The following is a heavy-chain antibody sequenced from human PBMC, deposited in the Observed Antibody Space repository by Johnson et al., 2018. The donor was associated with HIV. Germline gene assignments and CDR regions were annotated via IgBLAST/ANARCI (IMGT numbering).Heavy chain of an antibody. Sequence: VQLVEFGGRVVQPGRSLRLSCAASRFSFSSYGMSWVRQAPGRGLEWVSVVYSDGNTYYADSVKGRFTISRDNSKNTLYLQMNSLRAEDTAVYYCAKGLLIAAALDAFDIWGQGTMVTVSS. CDR1: RFSFSSYG. J-gene: IGHJ3*02. V-gene: IGHV3-66*01. CDR3: AKGLLIAAALDAFDI. CDR2: VYSDGNT. D-gene: IGHD6-13*01.